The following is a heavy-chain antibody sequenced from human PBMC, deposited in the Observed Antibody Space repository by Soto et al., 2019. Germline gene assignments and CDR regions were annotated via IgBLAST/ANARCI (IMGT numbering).Heavy chain of an antibody. D-gene: IGHD1-1*01. CDR1: GGTFSSYA. J-gene: IGHJ3*02. CDR3: AGGGPNWTDVGHDAFDI. V-gene: IGHV1-69*01. Sequence: QVQLVQSGAEVKKPGSSVKVSCKASGGTFSSYAISWVRQAPGQGLEWMGGIIPIFGTANYAQKFQGRVTITADVPTSTANRGLRGLRSEDTAVYYWAGGGPNWTDVGHDAFDIWGQGKMVTVSS. CDR2: IIPIFGTA.